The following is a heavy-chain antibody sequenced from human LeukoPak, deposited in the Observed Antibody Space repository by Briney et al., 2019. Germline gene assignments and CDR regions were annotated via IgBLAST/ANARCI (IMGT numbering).Heavy chain of an antibody. CDR2: INPNSGGT. D-gene: IGHD5-12*01. CDR1: GYTLTELS. Sequence: ASVKVSCKVSGYTLTELSMHWVRQAPGQGLEWMGWINPNSGGTNYAQKFQGRVTMTRDTSISTAYMELSRLRSDDTAVYYCARDLNSGYDYGYYYYYMDVWGKGTTVTISS. J-gene: IGHJ6*03. V-gene: IGHV1-2*02. CDR3: ARDLNSGYDYGYYYYYMDV.